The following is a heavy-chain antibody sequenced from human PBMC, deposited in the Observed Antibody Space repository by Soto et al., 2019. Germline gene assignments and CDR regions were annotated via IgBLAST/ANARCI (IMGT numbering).Heavy chain of an antibody. D-gene: IGHD6-13*01. CDR1: GFTFSSYA. V-gene: IGHV3-23*01. J-gene: IGHJ1*01. Sequence: GGSLRLSCAASGFTFSSYAMSWVRQAPGKGLEWVSGISGSGGSSYYADSVKGRFTISRDNSKDTLYLQMYSLRAEDTAVYYCARDLEHQLVGYFHHWGQGTLVTVSS. CDR3: ARDLEHQLVGYFHH. CDR2: ISGSGGSS.